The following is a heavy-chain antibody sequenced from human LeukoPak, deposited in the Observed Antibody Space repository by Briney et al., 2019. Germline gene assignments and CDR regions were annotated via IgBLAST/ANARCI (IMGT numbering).Heavy chain of an antibody. CDR3: AREYYDYVWGSYRFYGMDV. Sequence: GRSLRLSCAASGFTFSSYGMHWVRQAPGKGLEWVAVIWYDGSNKYYADSVKGRLTISRDNPKNTLYLQMNSLRAEDTAVYYCAREYYDYVWGSYRFYGMDVWGKGTTVTVSS. CDR2: IWYDGSNK. D-gene: IGHD3-16*02. CDR1: GFTFSSYG. J-gene: IGHJ6*04. V-gene: IGHV3-33*01.